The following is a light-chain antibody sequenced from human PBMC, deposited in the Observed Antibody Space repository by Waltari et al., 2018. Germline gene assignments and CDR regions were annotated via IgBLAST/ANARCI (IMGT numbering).Light chain of an antibody. CDR2: DVT. V-gene: IGLV2-14*02. Sequence: QSALTQPASVSGSPGQSITISCTGTSSDVGRYDLVSWYQQHPGKAPKLMIYDVTKRPSGVSSRFSASKSGNTASLTISGLQSEDEADYVCSSYRSSTTPIPVFGGGTKLTVL. CDR3: SSYRSSTTPIPV. CDR1: SSDVGRYDL. J-gene: IGLJ2*01.